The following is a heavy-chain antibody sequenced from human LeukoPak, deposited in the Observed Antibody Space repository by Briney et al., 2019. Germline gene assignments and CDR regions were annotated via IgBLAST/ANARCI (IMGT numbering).Heavy chain of an antibody. V-gene: IGHV4-39*07. Sequence: SETLSLTCTVSGGSISSYYWGWIRQPPGKGLEWIGSIYYSGSTYYNPSLKSRVTISVDTSKNQFSLKLSSVTAADTAVYYCARKSRWGGAFDIWGKGTMVTVSS. D-gene: IGHD3-16*01. J-gene: IGHJ3*02. CDR1: GGSISSYY. CDR2: IYYSGST. CDR3: ARKSRWGGAFDI.